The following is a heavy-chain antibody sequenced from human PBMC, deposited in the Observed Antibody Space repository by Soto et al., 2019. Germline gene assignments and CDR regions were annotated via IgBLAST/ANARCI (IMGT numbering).Heavy chain of an antibody. Sequence: GESLKISCKGSGYSFTSYWIGWVRQMPGKGLEWMGIIYPGDSDTRYSPSFQGQVTISADKSISTAYLQWSSLKASDTAMYYCARFSYYDFWSGWYYFDYWGQGTLVTVSS. D-gene: IGHD3-3*01. V-gene: IGHV5-51*01. CDR3: ARFSYYDFWSGWYYFDY. CDR1: GYSFTSYW. J-gene: IGHJ4*02. CDR2: IYPGDSDT.